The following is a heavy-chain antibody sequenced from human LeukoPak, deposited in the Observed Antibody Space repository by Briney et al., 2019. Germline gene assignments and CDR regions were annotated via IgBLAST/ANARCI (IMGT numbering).Heavy chain of an antibody. Sequence: GGSLRLSCVGTGFTFSTYAMNWVRQAPGKRLEWVSSISRGSTYIYYADSLRGRVTISRDDAENSLYLQMNSLRVEDTAVYYCAREGITATADYWGQGTLVTVSS. CDR2: ISRGSTYI. CDR3: AREGITATADY. V-gene: IGHV3-21*06. CDR1: GFTFSTYA. J-gene: IGHJ4*02. D-gene: IGHD6-13*01.